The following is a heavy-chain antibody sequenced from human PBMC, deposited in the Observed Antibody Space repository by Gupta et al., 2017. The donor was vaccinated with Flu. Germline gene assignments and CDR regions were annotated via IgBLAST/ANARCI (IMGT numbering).Heavy chain of an antibody. D-gene: IGHD5-18*01. V-gene: IGHV3-9*01. J-gene: IGHJ6*02. CDR2: ISWNSGSI. Sequence: EVQLVESGGGLVQPGRSLRLSCAASGFTFDDSAMHWVRQAPGKGLEWVSGISWNSGSIGYADSVKGRFTISRDNAKNSLYLQMNSLRAEDTALYYCVIPVDTAMVGGMDVWGQGTTVTVSS. CDR3: VIPVDTAMVGGMDV. CDR1: GFTFDDSA.